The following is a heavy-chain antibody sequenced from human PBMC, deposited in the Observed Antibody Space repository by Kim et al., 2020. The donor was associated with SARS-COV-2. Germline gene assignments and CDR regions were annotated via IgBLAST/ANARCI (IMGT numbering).Heavy chain of an antibody. Sequence: GGSLRLSCAASGFTFSSYAMNWVRQFPGKGLEWVSGISASGGSTYYADSVKGRFTISRDRSTKTLCLQMDSLRVEDTALYYCAKDRGWGFGLNGMDVWGQGTTVTVSS. V-gene: IGHV3-23*01. J-gene: IGHJ6*02. CDR1: GFTFSSYA. D-gene: IGHD3-10*01. CDR3: AKDRGWGFGLNGMDV. CDR2: ISASGGST.